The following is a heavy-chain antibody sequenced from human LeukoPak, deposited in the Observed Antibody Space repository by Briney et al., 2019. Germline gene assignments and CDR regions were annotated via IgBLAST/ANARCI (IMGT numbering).Heavy chain of an antibody. Sequence: GGSLRLSCAASGFTFTDYAMSWVRQAPEKGLEWVSTISHNGGGTYYAESVKGRFTISRDNAKNSLYLQMNSLRAEDTALYYCAKDFSGYDYGGYYFDYWGQGTLVTVSS. CDR3: AKDFSGYDYGGYYFDY. CDR2: ISHNGGGT. CDR1: GFTFTDYA. V-gene: IGHV3-23*01. J-gene: IGHJ4*02. D-gene: IGHD5-12*01.